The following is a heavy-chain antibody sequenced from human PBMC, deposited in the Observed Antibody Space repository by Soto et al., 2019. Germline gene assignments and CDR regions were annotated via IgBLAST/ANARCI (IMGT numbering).Heavy chain of an antibody. V-gene: IGHV4-59*01. D-gene: IGHD1-20*01. CDR2: IYYSGST. CDR3: ARVGVTGTTKSRWFDP. Sequence: SETLSLTCTVSGGSISSYYWSWIRQPPGKGLEWIGYIYYSGSTNYNSSLKSRVTILVDTPKNQFSLKLSSVTAADTAVYYCARVGVTGTTKSRWFDPWGQGTLVTVSS. J-gene: IGHJ5*02. CDR1: GGSISSYY.